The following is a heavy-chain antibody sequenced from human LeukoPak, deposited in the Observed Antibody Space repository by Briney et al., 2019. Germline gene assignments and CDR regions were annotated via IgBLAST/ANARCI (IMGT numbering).Heavy chain of an antibody. J-gene: IGHJ4*02. V-gene: IGHV3-30*04. D-gene: IGHD4-17*01. CDR2: ISDDGSNK. CDR3: ARAFSTTAFDY. Sequence: SLXLXCAASGFTFRTYAMNWVRQAPGKGLEWVAVISDDGSNKYYAESVKGQFTISRDNSKNTLYLQMNRLRGEDTGVYYCARAFSTTAFDYWGQGTLVTVSS. CDR1: GFTFRTYA.